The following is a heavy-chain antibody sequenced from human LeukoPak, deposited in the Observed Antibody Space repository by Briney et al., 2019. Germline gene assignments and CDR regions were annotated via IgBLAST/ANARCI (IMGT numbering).Heavy chain of an antibody. CDR3: ARDSGSGNNDY. D-gene: IGHD1-26*01. J-gene: IGHJ4*02. V-gene: IGHV1-3*01. CDR1: GYTCTSYA. Sequence: GASVKVSCKASGYTCTSYAIHWVRQAPGQRLEWVGWISAGNGNTKYSHNFQGRVTFISNTSATTAFMELSSLRSEAAAVYSCARDSGSGNNDYWGQGTLVTVSS. CDR2: ISAGNGNT.